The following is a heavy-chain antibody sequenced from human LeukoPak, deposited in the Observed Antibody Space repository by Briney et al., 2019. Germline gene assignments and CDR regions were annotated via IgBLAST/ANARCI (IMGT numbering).Heavy chain of an antibody. CDR1: GGTFSSYA. Sequence: SVKVSCKASGGTFSSYAISWVRQAPGQGLEWMGGIIPIFGTANYAQKFQGRVTVTTDESTSTAYMELSSLRSEDTAVYYCARDEPREGRDFYYYYMDVWGKGTTVTVSS. CDR3: ARDEPREGRDFYYYYMDV. J-gene: IGHJ6*03. CDR2: IIPIFGTA. V-gene: IGHV1-69*05.